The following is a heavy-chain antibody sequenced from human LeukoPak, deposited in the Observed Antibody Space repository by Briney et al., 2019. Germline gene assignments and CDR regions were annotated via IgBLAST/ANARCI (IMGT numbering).Heavy chain of an antibody. J-gene: IGHJ3*02. CDR2: ISSSSSYL. CDR1: GFTFSSYS. Sequence: GGLLRFYCAASGFTFSSYSMNWVRQAPGKGLESVSSISSSSSYLYYADSVKVRFTISRDNAKNSLYLQMNSLRAEDTAVYYCARDRELNYGDYGAFDIWGQGTMVTVSS. V-gene: IGHV3-21*01. CDR3: ARDRELNYGDYGAFDI. D-gene: IGHD4-17*01.